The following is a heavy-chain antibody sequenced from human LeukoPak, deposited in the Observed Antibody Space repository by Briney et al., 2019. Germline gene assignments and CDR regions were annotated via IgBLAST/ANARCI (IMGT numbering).Heavy chain of an antibody. Sequence: IPSETLSLTCAVYGGSFSGYYWGWIRQPPGKGLEWIGSIYHSGSTYYNPSLKSRVTISVDTSKNQFSLKLSSVTAADTAVYYCARDNIVVVAATKAYYFDYWGQGTLVTVSS. D-gene: IGHD2-15*01. CDR1: GGSFSGYY. CDR3: ARDNIVVVAATKAYYFDY. J-gene: IGHJ4*02. CDR2: IYHSGST. V-gene: IGHV4-38-2*02.